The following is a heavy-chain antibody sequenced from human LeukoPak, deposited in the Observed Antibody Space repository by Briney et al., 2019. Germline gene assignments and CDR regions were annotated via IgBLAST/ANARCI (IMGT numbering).Heavy chain of an antibody. D-gene: IGHD6-13*01. CDR3: ARAAGRFWFDP. J-gene: IGHJ5*02. CDR2: VYYSGST. Sequence: SETLSLTCTVSGGSISSSSYYWDWVRQPPGKGLEWIGSVYYSGSTYYNPSLKSRVTISVDASKNQFSLKLSSVTAADTAVYYCARAAGRFWFDPWGQGTLVTVSS. CDR1: GGSISSSSYY. V-gene: IGHV4-39*02.